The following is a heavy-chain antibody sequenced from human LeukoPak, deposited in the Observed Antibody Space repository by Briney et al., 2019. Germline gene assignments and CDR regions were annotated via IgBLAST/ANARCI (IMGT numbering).Heavy chain of an antibody. Sequence: GESLKISCKGSGYSFTSYWIGWVRQMPGKGLEWMGIIYPGDSDTRYSPSFQGQVTISADKSISTAYLQWSSLKASDTAMYYCATGRITMVRGVPYYYYYGMDVWGQGTLVTVSS. J-gene: IGHJ6*02. CDR1: GYSFTSYW. V-gene: IGHV5-51*01. D-gene: IGHD3-10*01. CDR3: ATGRITMVRGVPYYYYYGMDV. CDR2: IYPGDSDT.